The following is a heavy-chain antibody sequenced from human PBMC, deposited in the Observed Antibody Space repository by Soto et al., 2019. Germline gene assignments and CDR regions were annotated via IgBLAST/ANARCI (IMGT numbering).Heavy chain of an antibody. CDR3: ARENCSVGSCYSLLFPFDI. V-gene: IGHV3-30-3*01. D-gene: IGHD2-15*01. J-gene: IGHJ3*02. Sequence: PGGSLRLSCAASGFTFSSYAMHWVRQAPGKGLEWVAVISYDGSNKYYADSVKGRFTISRDNSKNTLYLQMNSLRAEDTAVYYSARENCSVGSCYSLLFPFDIWGQGTMVTVSS. CDR2: ISYDGSNK. CDR1: GFTFSSYA.